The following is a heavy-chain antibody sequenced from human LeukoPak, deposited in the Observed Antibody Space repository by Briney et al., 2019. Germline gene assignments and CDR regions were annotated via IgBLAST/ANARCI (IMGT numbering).Heavy chain of an antibody. CDR3: ARHNESSGYFQHYYYYYMDV. D-gene: IGHD3-22*01. CDR1: RGSSSSYY. J-gene: IGHJ6*03. V-gene: IGHV4-4*09. CDR2: IYTNGSA. Sequence: PETLSLTCTVSRGSSSSYYWSWIRQPPGKGLEWIGYIYTNGSAKKNPSLKIPVTISVDASKDQSSLKLSSVTAADRAVYYCARHNESSGYFQHYYYYYMDVWGKGTTVTVSS.